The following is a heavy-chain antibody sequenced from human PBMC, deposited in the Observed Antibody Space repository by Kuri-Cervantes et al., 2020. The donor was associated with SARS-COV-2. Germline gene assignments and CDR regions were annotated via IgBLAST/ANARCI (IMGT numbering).Heavy chain of an antibody. V-gene: IGHV4-61*01. D-gene: IGHD5-18*01. Sequence: SETLSLTCTVSGGSVSSGSYYWSWIRQPPGKGLEWIGYIYYSGSTYYNASFKSRVTISVDTSKNQFSLKLNSVTAADTAVYYCARDSGGYDVDVPMGPYWGQGTLVTVSS. CDR3: ARDSGGYDVDVPMGPY. J-gene: IGHJ4*02. CDR2: IYYSGST. CDR1: GGSVSSGSYY.